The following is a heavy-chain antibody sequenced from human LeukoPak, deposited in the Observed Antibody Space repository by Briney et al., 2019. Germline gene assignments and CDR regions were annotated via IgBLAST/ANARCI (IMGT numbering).Heavy chain of an antibody. J-gene: IGHJ6*02. D-gene: IGHD6-19*01. CDR3: ARGDGAVGYYYYGMDV. V-gene: IGHV4-34*01. CDR2: INHSGST. CDR1: GGSFSGYY. Sequence: SETLSLTCAVYGGSFSGYYWSWIRQPPGKGLEWIGEINHSGSTNYNPSLKSRVTISVDTSKNQFSPKLSSVTAADTAVYYCARGDGAVGYYYYGMDVWGQGTTVTVSS.